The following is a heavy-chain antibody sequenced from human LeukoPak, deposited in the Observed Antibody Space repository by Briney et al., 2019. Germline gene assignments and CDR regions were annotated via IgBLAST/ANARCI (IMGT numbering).Heavy chain of an antibody. V-gene: IGHV1-69*13. CDR3: ARDRGEYSYPTYYDSMDV. CDR2: IIPIFGTA. CDR1: GGTFSSYA. Sequence: ASVKVSCKASGGTFSSYAISWVRQAPGQGLEWMGGIIPIFGTANYAQKFQGRVTITADESTRTAYMELSSLRSEDTAVYYCARDRGEYSYPTYYDSMDVWGKGTTVTVSS. J-gene: IGHJ6*03. D-gene: IGHD6-6*01.